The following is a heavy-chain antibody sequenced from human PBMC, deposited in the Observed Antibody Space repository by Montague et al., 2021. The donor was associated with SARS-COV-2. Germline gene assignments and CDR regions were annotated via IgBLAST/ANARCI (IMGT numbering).Heavy chain of an antibody. V-gene: IGHV6-1*01. J-gene: IGHJ3*01. D-gene: IGHD3-3*02. Sequence: RQSPSRGLEWLERTYYRSWWRSQYPGSLESRITISGDTSKNQFSLQLNSVTPEDTAVYYCASAFYGDHWAFDVWGQGTMVTVSS. CDR2: TYYRSWWRS. CDR3: ASAFYGDHWAFDV.